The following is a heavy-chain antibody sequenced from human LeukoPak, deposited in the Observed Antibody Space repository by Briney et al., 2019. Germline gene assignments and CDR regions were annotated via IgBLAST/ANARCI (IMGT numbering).Heavy chain of an antibody. CDR1: GGSVSSGSYY. CDR2: IHYSGST. V-gene: IGHV4-31*03. D-gene: IGHD3-9*01. CDR3: ARFPTTGNYDY. Sequence: PSETLSLTCTVSGGSVSSGSYYWSWIRQHPGKGLEWIGYIHYSGSTYYNPSLKSRVTISVDTSKNQFSLRLNSVTAADTAVYSCARFPTTGNYDYWGPGTLVTVSS. J-gene: IGHJ4*02.